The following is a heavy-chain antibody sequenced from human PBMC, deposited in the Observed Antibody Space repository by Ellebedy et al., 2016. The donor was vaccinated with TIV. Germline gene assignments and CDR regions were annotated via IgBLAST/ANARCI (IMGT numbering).Heavy chain of an antibody. V-gene: IGHV4-39*07. CDR1: GGSIGSSGYY. J-gene: IGHJ4*02. Sequence: MPGGSLRLSCTVSGGSIGSSGYYWVWVRQPPGKGLEWIGSRYYSGSIYSSPSLKSRIIISVESSKNQFSLRLSSVTAADTAVYYCARGGRDGLDYWGQGTLVTVSS. CDR3: ARGGRDGLDY. D-gene: IGHD5-24*01. CDR2: RYYSGSI.